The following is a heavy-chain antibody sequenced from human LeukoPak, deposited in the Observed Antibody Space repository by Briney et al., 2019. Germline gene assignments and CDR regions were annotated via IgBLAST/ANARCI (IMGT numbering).Heavy chain of an antibody. D-gene: IGHD6-13*01. CDR2: INTNTGNP. J-gene: IGHJ5*02. V-gene: IGHV7-4-1*02. CDR1: RYTFTSYA. CDR3: ARSPGIAAAGLLYWFDP. Sequence: ASVKVSCKASRYTFTSYAMNWVRQAPGQGLEWMGWINTNTGNPTYAQGFTGRFVFSLDTSVSTAYLQISSLKAEDTAVYYCARSPGIAAAGLLYWFDPWGQGTLVTVSS.